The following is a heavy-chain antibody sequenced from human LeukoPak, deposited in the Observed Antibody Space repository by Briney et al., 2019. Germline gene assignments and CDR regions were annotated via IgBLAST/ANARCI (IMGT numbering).Heavy chain of an antibody. CDR1: GFTFSNCA. CDR2: ISGSGVTT. V-gene: IGHV3-23*01. Sequence: PGGSLRLSYAASGFTFSNCAMSWVRQAPGKGLEWVSGISGSGVTTNHADSVKGRFTISRDTSKNTLFLQMNNVRAEDTAVYYCAKKAGAMLFYATDVWGQGTTVTVSS. CDR3: AKKAGAMLFYATDV. D-gene: IGHD3-16*01. J-gene: IGHJ6*02.